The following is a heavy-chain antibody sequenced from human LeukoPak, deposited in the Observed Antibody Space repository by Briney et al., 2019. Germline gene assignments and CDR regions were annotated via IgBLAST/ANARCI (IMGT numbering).Heavy chain of an antibody. D-gene: IGHD3-10*01. J-gene: IGHJ4*02. Sequence: ASVKVSCKASGYTFTGYYMHWVRQAPGQGLEWMGWINPNRGGTNYAQKFQGRVTMTRDTSISTAYMELSRLRSDDTAVYYCAKQGVRGVIITWVDYWGQGTLVTVSS. CDR3: AKQGVRGVIITWVDY. CDR2: INPNRGGT. CDR1: GYTFTGYY. V-gene: IGHV1-2*02.